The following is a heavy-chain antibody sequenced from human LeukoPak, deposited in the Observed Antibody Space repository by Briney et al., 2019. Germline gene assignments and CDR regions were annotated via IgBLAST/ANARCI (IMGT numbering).Heavy chain of an antibody. Sequence: SSETLSLTCTVSGGSISSSSYYWGWIRQPPGKGLEWIGSIYYSGSTYYNPSLKSRVTISVDTSKNQFSLKLSSVTAADTAVYYCARRPLTNAVAADPDYWGQGTLVTVSS. J-gene: IGHJ4*02. D-gene: IGHD6-19*01. V-gene: IGHV4-39*01. CDR3: ARRPLTNAVAADPDY. CDR2: IYYSGST. CDR1: GGSISSSSYY.